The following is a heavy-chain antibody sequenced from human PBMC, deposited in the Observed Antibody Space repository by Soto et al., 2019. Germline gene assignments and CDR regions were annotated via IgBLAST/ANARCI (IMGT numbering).Heavy chain of an antibody. J-gene: IGHJ3*02. CDR3: ARDTTVIPFHALDI. D-gene: IGHD4-17*01. Sequence: QVQLVESGGGVVQPGRSLRLSCAASGFNFSTYFMHWQRQAPGKGPEWVAVMYYDGSTKYYADSVKRRFPISGDNSKNMLYLQMNSLRAEETAVYYCARDTTVIPFHALDIWGQGRTVSVSP. CDR1: GFNFSTYF. V-gene: IGHV3-33*01. CDR2: MYYDGSTK.